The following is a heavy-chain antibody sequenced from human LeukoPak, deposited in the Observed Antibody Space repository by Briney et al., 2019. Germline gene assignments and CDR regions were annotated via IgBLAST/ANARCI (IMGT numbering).Heavy chain of an antibody. J-gene: IGHJ4*02. V-gene: IGHV3-15*01. CDR2: IKSKTAGGTT. CDR1: GFTFSNAW. D-gene: IGHD1-1*01. Sequence: GGSVRLSCAASGFTFSNAWMSWVRQAPGKGLEWVGRIKSKTAGGTTDYAAPVKGRFTISRDDSKNTLYLHMNSLKTEDTAIYYCSRRGQLGGLDYWGQGTLVSAST. CDR3: SRRGQLGGLDY.